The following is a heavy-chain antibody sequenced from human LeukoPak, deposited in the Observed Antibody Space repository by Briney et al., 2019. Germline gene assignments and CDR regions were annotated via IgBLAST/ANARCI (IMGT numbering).Heavy chain of an antibody. CDR3: ARADYGDYYFEEFDY. Sequence: KFQGRVTITRDTSASTAYMELSSLRSEDTAVYYCARADYGDYYFEEFDYWGRGTLVTVSS. J-gene: IGHJ4*02. V-gene: IGHV1-3*01. D-gene: IGHD4-17*01.